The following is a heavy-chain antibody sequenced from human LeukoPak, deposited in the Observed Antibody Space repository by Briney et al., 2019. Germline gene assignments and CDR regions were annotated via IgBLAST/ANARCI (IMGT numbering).Heavy chain of an antibody. D-gene: IGHD1-1*01. CDR1: GFTFSSYG. CDR2: IWYDGSNK. J-gene: IGHJ5*02. V-gene: IGHV3-33*01. CDR3: AREVTTGTTGVLDP. Sequence: GGSLRLSCAASGFTFSSYGMHWVRQAPGKGLEWVAVIWYDGSNKYYADSVKGRFTISRDNSKNTLYLQMNSLRAEDTAVYCCAREVTTGTTGVLDPWGQGTLVTVSS.